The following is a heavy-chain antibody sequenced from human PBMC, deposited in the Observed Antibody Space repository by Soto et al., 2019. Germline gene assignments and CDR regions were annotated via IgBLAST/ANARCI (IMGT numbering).Heavy chain of an antibody. J-gene: IGHJ4*02. CDR2: INGDGRGT. CDR3: ARGICGPGTANCY. V-gene: IGHV3-74*01. Sequence: EVQLVESGGGLVQPGGSLRLSCAASGFTFSGSWMHWVRQAPGKGLVWVSRINGDGRGTSYADFVKGRFTISRDDAKNTLFLQMNGLRAEDTAVYYCARGICGPGTANCYWGQGTLVTVSS. D-gene: IGHD3-10*01. CDR1: GFTFSGSW.